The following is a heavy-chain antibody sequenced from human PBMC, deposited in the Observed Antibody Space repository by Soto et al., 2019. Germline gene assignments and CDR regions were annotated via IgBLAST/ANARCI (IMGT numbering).Heavy chain of an antibody. CDR1: GFTFSSYA. V-gene: IGHV3-23*01. D-gene: IGHD3-10*01. CDR2: ITGSGVTT. Sequence: GALRLSCAASGFTFSSYAMSWVRQAPGKGLEWVSAITGSGVTTYYADSVKGRFTISRDNSKNMLYLQMNRLRAEDTAVYYCASAILWFGELFSYWGQGTLVTVSS. J-gene: IGHJ4*02. CDR3: ASAILWFGELFSY.